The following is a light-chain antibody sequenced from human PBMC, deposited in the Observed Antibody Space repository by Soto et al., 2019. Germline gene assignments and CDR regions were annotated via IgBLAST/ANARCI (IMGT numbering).Light chain of an antibody. J-gene: IGKJ1*01. CDR3: QQYNTYSRT. Sequence: DVVLTQSPLSLPFTLGQPASISCRSSQSLVDSDGATYLNWFQQRPGQSPRRLIYKVSMRDSGVPDRFSGSGSGTEFTLTISSLQPDDFATYYCQQYNTYSRTFGQGTKVDIK. V-gene: IGKV2-30*01. CDR2: KVS. CDR1: QSLVDSDGATY.